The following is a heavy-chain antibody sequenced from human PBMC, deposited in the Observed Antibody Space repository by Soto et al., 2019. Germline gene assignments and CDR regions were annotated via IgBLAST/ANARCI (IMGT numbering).Heavy chain of an antibody. Sequence: SETLSLTCTVSGGSISSGGYYWSWIRQHPGKGLEWIGYIYYRGSTYYNPSLKSRVTISVDTSKNQFSLKLSSVTAADTAVYYCARDASAMASFRDYYYMDVWGKGTTVTVSS. CDR1: GGSISSGGYY. CDR2: IYYRGST. D-gene: IGHD5-18*01. J-gene: IGHJ6*03. CDR3: ARDASAMASFRDYYYMDV. V-gene: IGHV4-31*03.